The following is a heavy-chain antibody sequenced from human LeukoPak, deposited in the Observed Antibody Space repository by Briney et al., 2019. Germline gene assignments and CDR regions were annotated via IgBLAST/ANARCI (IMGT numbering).Heavy chain of an antibody. V-gene: IGHV3-48*01. J-gene: IGHJ3*02. CDR2: ITTTSSII. CDR3: TRDYSSSSGRAFDI. CDR1: GFTFSSYG. D-gene: IGHD6-6*01. Sequence: PGGSLRLSCAASGFTFSSYGMHWVRQAPGKGLEWVSYITTTSSIIYYADSVKGRFTISRDNAKNSLYLQMNSLRAEDTAVYYCTRDYSSSSGRAFDIWGQGTMVTVSS.